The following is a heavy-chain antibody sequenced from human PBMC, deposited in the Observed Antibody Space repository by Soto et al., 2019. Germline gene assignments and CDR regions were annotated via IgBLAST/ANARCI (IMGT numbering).Heavy chain of an antibody. CDR3: ARDFSSSWANDY. CDR2: ISYDGSNK. J-gene: IGHJ4*02. CDR1: GFTFSSYA. V-gene: IGHV3-30-3*01. D-gene: IGHD6-13*01. Sequence: GGSLRLSCAASGFTFSSYAMHWVRQAPGKGLEWVAVISYDGSNKYYADSVKGRFTISRDNSKNTLYLQMNSLRAEDTAVYYCARDFSSSWANDYWGQGTLVTVSS.